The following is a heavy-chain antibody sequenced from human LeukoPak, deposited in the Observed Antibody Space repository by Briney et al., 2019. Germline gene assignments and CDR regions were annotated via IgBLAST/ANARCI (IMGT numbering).Heavy chain of an antibody. CDR2: TSSNSRTI. Sequence: GGSLRLSCAASGFTFSEYSLIWVRQAPGEGLEWVSYTSSNSRTIYYADSVKGRFTMSRDNDKNSMYLQMNSLRAEDTAVYYCARDCSGRNWARDFDYWGQGTLVTVSS. D-gene: IGHD2-15*01. V-gene: IGHV3-48*01. CDR3: ARDCSGRNWARDFDY. J-gene: IGHJ4*02. CDR1: GFTFSEYS.